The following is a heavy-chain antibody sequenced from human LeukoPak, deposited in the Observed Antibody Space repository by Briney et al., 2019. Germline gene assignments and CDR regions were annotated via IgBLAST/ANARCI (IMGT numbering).Heavy chain of an antibody. D-gene: IGHD3-22*01. Sequence: EASVKVSCKASGYTFTSYYMHWVRQAPGQGLEWMGIINPSGGSTSYAQKFQGRVTMTRDTSTSTVYMELSRLRSEDTAVYYCARDPPDSSGYYPLNYGMDVWGQGTTVTVSS. V-gene: IGHV1-46*01. CDR1: GYTFTSYY. J-gene: IGHJ6*02. CDR3: ARDPPDSSGYYPLNYGMDV. CDR2: INPSGGST.